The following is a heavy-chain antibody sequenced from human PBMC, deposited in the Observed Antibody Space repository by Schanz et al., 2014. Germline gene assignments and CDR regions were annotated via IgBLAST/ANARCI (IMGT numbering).Heavy chain of an antibody. CDR1: GFSVGNKY. J-gene: IGHJ6*02. V-gene: IGHV3-66*01. CDR3: TRVTISPGGHGLDV. CDR2: IYIGGNT. D-gene: IGHD3-16*01. Sequence: EVQLVESGGGLVQPGGSLRLSCAASGFSVGNKYMNWVRQAPGKGLEWVSFIYIGGNTYYADSVKGRFTISRDDSKNSLYLQMSSLKSEDTALYYCTRVTISPGGHGLDVWGQGTTVTVSS.